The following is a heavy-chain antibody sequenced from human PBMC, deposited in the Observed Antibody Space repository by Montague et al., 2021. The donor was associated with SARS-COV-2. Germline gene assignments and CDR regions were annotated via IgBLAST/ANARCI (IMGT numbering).Heavy chain of an antibody. D-gene: IGHD1-1*01. V-gene: IGHV3-7*03. Sequence: SLRLSCAVSGYTLYGNWMCWVRQAPGKGLEWVANIRLDGSEKYYVDSVKGRFTISGDNANNSLFLQMDNLRADDTAVYYCATGFGSDVWGQGTMVTVSS. J-gene: IGHJ3*01. CDR3: ATGFGSDV. CDR2: IRLDGSEK. CDR1: GYTLYGNW.